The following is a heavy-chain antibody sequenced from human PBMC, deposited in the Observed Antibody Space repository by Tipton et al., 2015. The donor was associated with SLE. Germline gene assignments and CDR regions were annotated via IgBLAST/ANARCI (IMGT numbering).Heavy chain of an antibody. Sequence: SLRLSCAASGFSFNNYATHWVRQAPGKGLEWVSAISGSGGSTYYADSVKGRLTISRDNSKNTLYLQMNSLRAEDTAVYYCVRLRWLQFWGQGTTVTVSS. CDR3: VRLRWLQF. V-gene: IGHV3-23*01. CDR2: ISGSGGST. D-gene: IGHD5-24*01. CDR1: GFSFNNYA. J-gene: IGHJ6*02.